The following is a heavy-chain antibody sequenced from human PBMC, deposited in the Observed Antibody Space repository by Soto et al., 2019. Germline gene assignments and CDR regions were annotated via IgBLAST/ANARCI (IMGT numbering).Heavy chain of an antibody. D-gene: IGHD6-19*01. J-gene: IGHJ4*02. V-gene: IGHV3-48*02. Sequence: EVQLVESGGGMVQPGGSLRVSCAASGLTLSSYSMHWVRQAPGKGLEWVSYISGSGGTIYYADSVKGRFTISRDNAKNSLSVQMNSLRDEDTAVYFCARETGLRSSGWSYYFDFWGQGTRVTVCS. CDR1: GLTLSSYS. CDR3: ARETGLRSSGWSYYFDF. CDR2: ISGSGGTI.